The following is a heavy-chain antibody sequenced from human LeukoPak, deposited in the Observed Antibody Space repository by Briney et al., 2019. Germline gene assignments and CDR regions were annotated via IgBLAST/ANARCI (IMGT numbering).Heavy chain of an antibody. CDR2: IYDSGST. J-gene: IGHJ4*02. Sequence: SETLSLTCTVSGGSIRSYYWSWIRQPPGKGLEWVGYIYDSGSTSYNPSLKSRVTISVDTSKNQFPLRVTSVTAADTTVYYCARSKDILTGYCFDYWGQGTLVTVSS. CDR1: GGSIRSYY. V-gene: IGHV4-59*01. D-gene: IGHD3-9*01. CDR3: ARSKDILTGYCFDY.